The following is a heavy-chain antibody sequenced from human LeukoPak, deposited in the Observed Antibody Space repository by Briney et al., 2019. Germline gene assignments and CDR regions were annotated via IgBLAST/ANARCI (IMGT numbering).Heavy chain of an antibody. J-gene: IGHJ6*03. V-gene: IGHV3-43D*03. Sequence: GGSLRLSCAASGFTFDDFAMHWVRQAPGKGLEWVALISWDGGSTYYADSVKGRCTISRDNTKNSLYLQMNSLRPEDTALYYCAKGSGSGYTSSYYYYMDVWGKGTTVTVSS. CDR1: GFTFDDFA. D-gene: IGHD5-24*01. CDR2: ISWDGGST. CDR3: AKGSGSGYTSSYYYYMDV.